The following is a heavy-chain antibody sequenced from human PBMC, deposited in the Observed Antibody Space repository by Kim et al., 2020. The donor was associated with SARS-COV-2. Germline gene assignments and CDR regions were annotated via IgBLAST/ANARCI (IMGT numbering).Heavy chain of an antibody. J-gene: IGHJ5*01. Sequence: SETLSLTCTVSGDSIRGGNYFWDWIRQPPGKGLEWIGSIFYSGSTYYNLSLKSPVTMLVDTSKNQLSLRLMSVSAADTAIYYCARAEDFDWF. CDR3: ARAEDFDWF. CDR2: IFYSGST. D-gene: IGHD2-15*01. V-gene: IGHV4-39*07. CDR1: GDSIRGGNYF.